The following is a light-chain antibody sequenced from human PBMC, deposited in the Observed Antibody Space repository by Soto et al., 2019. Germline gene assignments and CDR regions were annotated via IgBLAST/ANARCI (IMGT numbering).Light chain of an antibody. V-gene: IGKV3-11*01. J-gene: IGKJ3*01. CDR1: QSVSSY. Sequence: EIVWTQSAATLSLSARERATLSCRASQSVSSYLAWYQQKPGQAPRLLIYDASNRATGIPARFSGSGSGTAFTLTISSLEPEDFAIYYCQQHSNFFGPGSMVDIK. CDR3: QQHSNF. CDR2: DAS.